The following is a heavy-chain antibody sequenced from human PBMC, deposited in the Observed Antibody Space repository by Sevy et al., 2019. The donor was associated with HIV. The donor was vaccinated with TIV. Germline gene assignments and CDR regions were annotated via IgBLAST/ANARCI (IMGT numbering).Heavy chain of an antibody. CDR2: FDPEDGKT. J-gene: IGHJ4*01. V-gene: IGHV1-24*01. CDR1: GSTLTRLS. Sequence: ASVKVSCKVSGSTLTRLSMHWVRQAPGKGLEWMASFDPEDGKTVYAQKFQGRVTMTEDTSTDTAYMGLSSLRSEDTAVYYCATTKDYYDNSGDPFDYWGHGTLVTVSS. CDR3: ATTKDYYDNSGDPFDY. D-gene: IGHD3-22*01.